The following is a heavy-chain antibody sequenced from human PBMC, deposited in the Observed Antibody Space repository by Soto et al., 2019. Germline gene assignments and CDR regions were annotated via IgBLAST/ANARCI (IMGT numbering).Heavy chain of an antibody. V-gene: IGHV1-69*06. Sequence: SVKVSCKASGGTFSSYAISWVRQAPGQGLEWMGGIIPIFGTANYAQKFQGRVTITADKSTSTAYMELSSLRSEDTAVYYCASTRTGYSSSSFDYWGQGTLVTVSS. J-gene: IGHJ4*02. CDR3: ASTRTGYSSSSFDY. CDR2: IIPIFGTA. CDR1: GGTFSSYA. D-gene: IGHD6-13*01.